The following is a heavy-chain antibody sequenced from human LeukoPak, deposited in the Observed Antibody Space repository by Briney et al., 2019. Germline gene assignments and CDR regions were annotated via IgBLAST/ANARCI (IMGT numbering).Heavy chain of an antibody. CDR3: ARDIVVVVAATRDY. CDR2: ISSSSSYI. J-gene: IGHJ4*02. Sequence: PGGSLRLSCAASGFTFSSYSMNWVRQAPGKGLEWVSSISSSSSYIYYADSVKGRFTISRDNAKNSLYLQMNGLRAEDTAVYYCARDIVVVVAATRDYWGQGTLVTVSS. D-gene: IGHD2-15*01. V-gene: IGHV3-21*01. CDR1: GFTFSSYS.